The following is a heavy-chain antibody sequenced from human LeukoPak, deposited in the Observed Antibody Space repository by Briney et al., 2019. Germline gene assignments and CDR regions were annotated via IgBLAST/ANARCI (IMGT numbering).Heavy chain of an antibody. D-gene: IGHD1-26*01. J-gene: IGHJ2*01. CDR2: IYSGGST. CDR1: GFTVSSNY. Sequence: GGSLRLSCAASGFTVSSNYMSWVRQAPGKGLEWVSVIYSGGSTYYADFVKGRFTIPRDSSKNTLFLQMNTLRAEDTAIYYCAKDRTVGASYWYFDLWGRGTLVTVSS. CDR3: AKDRTVGASYWYFDL. V-gene: IGHV3-53*01.